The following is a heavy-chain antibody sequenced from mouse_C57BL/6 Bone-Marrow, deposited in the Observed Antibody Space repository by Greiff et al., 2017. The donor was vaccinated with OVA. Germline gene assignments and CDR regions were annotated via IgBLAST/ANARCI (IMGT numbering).Heavy chain of an antibody. CDR3: ASETAKRFAY. D-gene: IGHD6-1*02. V-gene: IGHV14-2*01. CDR1: GFNIKDYY. J-gene: IGHJ3*01. Sequence: VQLQQSGAELVKPGASVKLSCTASGFNIKDYYMHWVQQRTEQGLAWIGRIDPEAGDTKYAPKIQGQATITADTTSNTDYLQLSSLTSEDTAVYYCASETAKRFAYWGQGTLVTVSA. CDR2: IDPEAGDT.